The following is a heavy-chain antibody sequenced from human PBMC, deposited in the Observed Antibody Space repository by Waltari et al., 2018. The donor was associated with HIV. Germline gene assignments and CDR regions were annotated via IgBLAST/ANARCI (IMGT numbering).Heavy chain of an antibody. V-gene: IGHV4-31*03. J-gene: IGHJ4*02. CDR2: IYYSGST. D-gene: IGHD3-10*01. CDR1: GGSLSSGCYY. CDR3: AREGVRGVRRLYYFDY. Sequence: QVQLQESGPGLVKPSQTLSLTCTVSGGSLSSGCYYWSWIRQHPGKGLEWIGYIYYSGSTYYNPSLKSRVTISVDTSKNQFSLKLSSVTAADTAVYYCAREGVRGVRRLYYFDYWGQGTLVTVSS.